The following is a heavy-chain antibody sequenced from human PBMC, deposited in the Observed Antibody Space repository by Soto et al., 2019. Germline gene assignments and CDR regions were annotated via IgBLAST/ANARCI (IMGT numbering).Heavy chain of an antibody. CDR2: IIPIFGTP. CDR1: GGTFSSYG. J-gene: IGHJ6*02. D-gene: IGHD6-13*01. CDR3: ARDTGIAAAGTVMDV. Sequence: ASVKVSCKASGGTFSSYGISWVRQAPGQGLEWMGGIIPIFGTPNYAQKLQGRVTITADESTSTAYVELTSLRSEDTAVYYCARDTGIAAAGTVMDVWGQGTTVTAP. V-gene: IGHV1-69*13.